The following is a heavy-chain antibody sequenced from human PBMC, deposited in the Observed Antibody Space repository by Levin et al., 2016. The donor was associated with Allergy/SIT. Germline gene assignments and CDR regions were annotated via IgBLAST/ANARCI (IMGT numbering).Heavy chain of an antibody. D-gene: IGHD2-15*01. CDR3: AREITIVGYGMDV. CDR1: GFTVSNNY. J-gene: IGHJ6*02. V-gene: IGHV3-53*01. CDR2: LYSGGST. Sequence: GESLKISCAASGFTVSNNYMSWVRQAPGKGLEWVSVLYSGGSTYYADSVKGRFTISRDNSKNTLYLQMSSLRAEDTAVYYCAREITIVGYGMDVWGQGTTVTVSS.